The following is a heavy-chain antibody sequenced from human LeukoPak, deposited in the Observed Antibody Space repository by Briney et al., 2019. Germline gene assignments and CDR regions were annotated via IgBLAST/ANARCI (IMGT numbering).Heavy chain of an antibody. CDR3: ARESNGGYGFDY. D-gene: IGHD5-12*01. CDR2: ISAQNGNT. V-gene: IGHV1-18*01. CDR1: GYMFTSHG. J-gene: IGHJ4*02. Sequence: ASVKVSCKSSGYMFTSHGIHWLRQAPGQGLEWMGWISAQNGNTNYMQRFLGRVTMTRDTSASTVYMELRSLKSDDTAVYYCARESNGGYGFDYWGQGTPVTVAS.